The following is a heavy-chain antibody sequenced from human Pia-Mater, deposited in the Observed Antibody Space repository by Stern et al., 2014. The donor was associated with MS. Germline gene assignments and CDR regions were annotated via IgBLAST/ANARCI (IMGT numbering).Heavy chain of an antibody. J-gene: IGHJ4*02. D-gene: IGHD5-18*01. CDR2: IYYRGST. CDR1: GGSISSSSYY. Sequence: QVQLQESGPGLVKPSETLSLTCTVSGGSISSSSYYWGWIRQPPGKGLERIGRIYYRGSTYYNPSLKSRVPISVATSKKQFSLKMSSVTAADTAVYYCDGYAXXXXXWGQGTLVTVSS. V-gene: IGHV4-39*01. CDR3: DGYAXXXXX.